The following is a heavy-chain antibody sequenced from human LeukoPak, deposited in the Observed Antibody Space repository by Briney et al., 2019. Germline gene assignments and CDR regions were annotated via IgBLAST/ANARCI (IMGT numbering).Heavy chain of an antibody. V-gene: IGHV3-48*04. J-gene: IGHJ4*02. D-gene: IGHD6-6*01. CDR3: ARVRPGYYFDF. CDR1: GFTFNSYV. Sequence: GGSLRLFCATSGFTFNSYVINWVRQAPGKGLEWVSNIKSGTNAMNYANSVKGRFTISRDDANNSLYLQMNSLRAEDTAVYYCARVRPGYYFDFWGQGTLVTVSS. CDR2: IKSGTNAM.